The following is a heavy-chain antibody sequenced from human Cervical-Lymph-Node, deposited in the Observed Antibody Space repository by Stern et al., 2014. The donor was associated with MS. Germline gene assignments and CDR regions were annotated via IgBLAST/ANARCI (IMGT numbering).Heavy chain of an antibody. CDR3: ATGDTNHYDNSVYFPFDA. CDR1: VHSLNEYS. J-gene: IGHJ3*01. CDR2: FDPEEGET. D-gene: IGHD3-22*01. Sequence: QVQLVQSGAEVKKPGASAKAACQVSVHSLNEYSIHWVRQAPGKGLEWMGGFDPEEGETAYAQNLQARVTLYEDTSTDTAYMELSGLTSGDTAVYYCATGDTNHYDNSVYFPFDAWGQGTMVTVS. V-gene: IGHV1-24*01.